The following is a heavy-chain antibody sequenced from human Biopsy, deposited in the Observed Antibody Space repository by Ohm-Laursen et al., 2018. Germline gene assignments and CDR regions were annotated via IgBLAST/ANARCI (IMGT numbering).Heavy chain of an antibody. J-gene: IGHJ6*02. D-gene: IGHD3-10*01. CDR1: GFTLCSYS. V-gene: IGHV3-21*01. CDR2: LSSRIDNI. Sequence: SLRLSCTASGFTLCSYSMNWVRQTPWKGLEWVSPLSSRIDNIYYVDSVRGRFTISRDNAKNSLYFQMNSLRAEDTAVYYCSRSRGSSGIATIYYYGMDVWGQGTTVTVSS. CDR3: SRSRGSSGIATIYYYGMDV.